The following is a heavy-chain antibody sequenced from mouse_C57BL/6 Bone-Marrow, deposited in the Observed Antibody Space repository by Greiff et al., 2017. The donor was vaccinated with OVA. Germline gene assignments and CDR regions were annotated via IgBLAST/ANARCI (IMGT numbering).Heavy chain of an antibody. D-gene: IGHD1-1*01. V-gene: IGHV1-52*01. CDR3: ARRDYGSSWFAY. Sequence: VQLQQSGAELVRPGSSVKLSCKASGYTFTSYWMHWVKQRPIQGLEWIGNIDPSDSETHYNQKFKDKATLTVDKSSSTAYMQLSSLTSEDSAVYYCARRDYGSSWFAYWGQGTLVTVSA. CDR1: GYTFTSYW. J-gene: IGHJ3*01. CDR2: IDPSDSET.